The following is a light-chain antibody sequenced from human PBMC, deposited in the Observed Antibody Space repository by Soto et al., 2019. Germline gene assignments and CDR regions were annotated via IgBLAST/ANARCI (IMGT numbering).Light chain of an antibody. CDR1: SIDIAPYNY. J-gene: IGLJ1*01. CDR2: EVG. Sequence: QSLLTQPASVSGSPGQSLTMSCTGTSIDIAPYNYVSWYQQHPGKAPKLIIYEVGYRPSGISNRFSGSKSGSTASLTISGLQAEDEADYYCSSYTSSTNYVFGTGTKVTAL. V-gene: IGLV2-14*01. CDR3: SSYTSSTNYV.